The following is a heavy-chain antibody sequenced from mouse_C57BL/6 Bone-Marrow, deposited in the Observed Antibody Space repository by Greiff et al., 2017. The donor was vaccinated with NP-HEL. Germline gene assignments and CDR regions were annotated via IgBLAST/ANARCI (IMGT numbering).Heavy chain of an antibody. CDR1: GYAFTNYL. V-gene: IGHV1-54*01. CDR2: INPGSGGT. CDR3: ARAGGGWFAY. J-gene: IGHJ3*01. Sequence: VQLQQSGAELVRPGTSVKVSCKASGYAFTNYLIEWVKQRPGQGLEWIGVINPGSGGTNYNEKFKGKATLTADKSSSTAYMQLSSLTSEDSAVYFCARAGGGWFAYWGQGTLVTVSA.